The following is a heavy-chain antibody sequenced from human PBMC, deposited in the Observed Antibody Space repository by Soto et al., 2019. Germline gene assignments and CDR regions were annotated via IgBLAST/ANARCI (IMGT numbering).Heavy chain of an antibody. CDR1: GFTFSRYW. CDR3: ARFLETPVTRDHYSGMDV. J-gene: IGHJ6*02. Sequence: EVQLVESGGGLVQPGGSLKLSCAASGFTFSRYWIHWVRQVPGKGLVWVSRINGDGSSTRYADSVRGRFTISRDNARNTVYIHMSSLRAEAPAVYYCARFLETPVTRDHYSGMDVWGQGTTVTVS. D-gene: IGHD4-17*01. V-gene: IGHV3-74*01. CDR2: INGDGSST.